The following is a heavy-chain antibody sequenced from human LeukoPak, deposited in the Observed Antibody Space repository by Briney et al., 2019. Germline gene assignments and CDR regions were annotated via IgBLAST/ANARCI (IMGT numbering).Heavy chain of an antibody. V-gene: IGHV3-30*03. CDR2: ISYDGSNK. Sequence: GGSLRLSCAASGFTFSNYDMHWVRQAPGKGLEWVAVISYDGSNKFYADSVKGRFTISRDNAKKSLYLQMNSLRAEDTAIYYCSRDRARIGVTTGAFDFWGQGTVVTVSS. CDR3: SRDRARIGVTTGAFDF. D-gene: IGHD6-19*01. J-gene: IGHJ3*01. CDR1: GFTFSNYD.